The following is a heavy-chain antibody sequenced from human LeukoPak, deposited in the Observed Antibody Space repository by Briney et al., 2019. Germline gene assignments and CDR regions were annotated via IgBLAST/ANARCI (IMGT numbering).Heavy chain of an antibody. Sequence: GGSLRLSCAASGFSFSNFAVSWVRQAPGKGLEWVSLIIGSSGDTFYADSVKGRFTISRDNSKNRLYLQMNSLRAEDTALYYCAKGAYDYIEMGYFDYWGQGTLVTVSS. CDR2: IIGSSGDT. D-gene: IGHD5-12*01. CDR1: GFSFSNFA. J-gene: IGHJ4*02. V-gene: IGHV3-23*01. CDR3: AKGAYDYIEMGYFDY.